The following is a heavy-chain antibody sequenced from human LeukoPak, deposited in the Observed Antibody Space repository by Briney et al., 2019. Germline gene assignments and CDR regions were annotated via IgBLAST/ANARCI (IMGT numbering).Heavy chain of an antibody. CDR2: IYNSGST. Sequence: SETLSLTCTVSGGSISSSYWSWIRQPPGKGLEWIGYIYNSGSTSYNPSLKSRVTISLGTSKNQFSLRLSSVTAAGTAVYYWARGATAWVHFDSWGQGTLVTVSS. CDR3: ARGATAWVHFDS. V-gene: IGHV4-59*01. D-gene: IGHD1-26*01. J-gene: IGHJ4*02. CDR1: GGSISSSY.